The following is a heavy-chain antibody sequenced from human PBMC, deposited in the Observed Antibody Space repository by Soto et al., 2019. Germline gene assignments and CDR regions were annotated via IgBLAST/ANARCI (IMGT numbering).Heavy chain of an antibody. CDR1: GFTFRSYA. J-gene: IGHJ3*02. CDR3: AKDLGAVAGTLDAFDI. V-gene: IGHV3-23*01. Sequence: GGSLILSCAASGFTFRSYAMSWVRQAPGKGLEWVSAISGSGGSTYYADSVKGRFTISRDNSKNTLYLQMNSLRAEDTAVYYCAKDLGAVAGTLDAFDIWGQGTMVTVSS. D-gene: IGHD6-19*01. CDR2: ISGSGGST.